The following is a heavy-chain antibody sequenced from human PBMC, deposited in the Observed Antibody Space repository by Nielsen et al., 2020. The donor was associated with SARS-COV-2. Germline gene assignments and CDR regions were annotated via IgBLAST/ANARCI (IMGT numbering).Heavy chain of an antibody. J-gene: IGHJ4*02. D-gene: IGHD5-24*01. CDR1: GGSISSYY. Sequence: SETLSLTCTVSGGSISSYYWSWIRQPPGKGLEWIGYIFYSGSTNYNSSLKSRVTISVDTSKNQFSLKLSSVTAADTAVYYCARQQLEMATFDYWGQGTLVTVSS. V-gene: IGHV4-59*01. CDR3: ARQQLEMATFDY. CDR2: IFYSGST.